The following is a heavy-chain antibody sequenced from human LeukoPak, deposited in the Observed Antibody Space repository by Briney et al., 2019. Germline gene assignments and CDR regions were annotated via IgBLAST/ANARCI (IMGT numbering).Heavy chain of an antibody. V-gene: IGHV3-53*01. CDR2: IYGGGNI. J-gene: IGHJ4*02. Sequence: PGGSLRLSCAASGFTVSSNYMNWVRQAPGKGLEWVSVIYGGGNIYYADSVKGRFTISRDNSKNTLVLQLSSLRVEDTAIYYCARGWRSGYITFDDWGQGTLVTVSS. CDR3: ARGWRSGYITFDD. D-gene: IGHD5-12*01. CDR1: GFTVSSNY.